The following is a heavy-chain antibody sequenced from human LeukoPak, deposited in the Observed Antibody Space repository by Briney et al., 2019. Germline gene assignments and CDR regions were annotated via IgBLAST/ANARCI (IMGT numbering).Heavy chain of an antibody. CDR3: VKDLVRGADC. J-gene: IGHJ4*02. CDR1: GFTFSNSA. Sequence: PGGSLRLSCEASGFTFSNSAMSWVRQAPGKGLEWVSATTGSGGSTFYADSVRGRFIISRDNSKNTLYLQMNSLRAEDTAMYYCVKDLVRGADCWGQGTLVTVSS. CDR2: TTGSGGST. V-gene: IGHV3-23*01. D-gene: IGHD3-10*01.